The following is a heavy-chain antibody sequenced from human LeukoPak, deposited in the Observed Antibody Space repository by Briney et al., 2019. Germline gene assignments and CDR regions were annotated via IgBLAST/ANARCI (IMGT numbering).Heavy chain of an antibody. J-gene: IGHJ4*02. CDR3: AKVSEVILLNVYFDY. D-gene: IGHD2/OR15-2a*01. CDR1: GFTFDDYA. CDR2: ISLNSGSI. Sequence: PGRSLRLSCAASGFTFDDYAMHWVRQAPGKGLEWVSVISLNSGSIGYADSVEGRFTISRDNAKNSLYLQMNSLRAEDTALYYCAKVSEVILLNVYFDYWGQGTLVTVSS. V-gene: IGHV3-9*01.